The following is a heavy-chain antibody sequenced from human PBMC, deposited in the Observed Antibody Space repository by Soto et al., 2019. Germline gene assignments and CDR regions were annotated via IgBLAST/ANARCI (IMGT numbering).Heavy chain of an antibody. Sequence: PSETLSLTCTVSGGSISSGGYSWSWIRQPPGKGLEWIGSIYHSGSTYYNPSLKSRVTISVDTSKNHFSLKLTSVTAADTAVYYCARLGGYSSGWYDVDYWGQGTLVTVSS. CDR2: IYHSGST. V-gene: IGHV4-30-2*03. D-gene: IGHD6-19*01. J-gene: IGHJ4*02. CDR3: ARLGGYSSGWYDVDY. CDR1: GGSISSGGYS.